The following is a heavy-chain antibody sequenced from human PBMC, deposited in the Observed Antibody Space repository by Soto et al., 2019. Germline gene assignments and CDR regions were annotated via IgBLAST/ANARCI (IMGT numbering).Heavy chain of an antibody. CDR1: GGTLTISSHG. CDR2: IIAMFGTA. J-gene: IGHJ6*02. Sequence: SVKVSCKASGGTLTISSHGISWVRQAPGQGLEWMGGIIAMFGTANYAQKFQGRVTITADESTSTAYMELSSLRSEDTAVYYCGVHIWGSHRLRNHAMDVWGQGTAVTVYS. V-gene: IGHV1-69*13. D-gene: IGHD3-16*02. CDR3: GVHIWGSHRLRNHAMDV.